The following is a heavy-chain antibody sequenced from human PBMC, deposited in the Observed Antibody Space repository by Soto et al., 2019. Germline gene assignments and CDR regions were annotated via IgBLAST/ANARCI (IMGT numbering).Heavy chain of an antibody. V-gene: IGHV1-24*01. CDR2: FDPEDGET. CDR3: ATFPASIAAFDC. J-gene: IGHJ5*01. D-gene: IGHD6-6*01. CDR1: GYTLTELS. Sequence: ASVKVSCKVSGYTLTELSMHWVRQAPGKGLEWMGGFDPEDGETIYAQKFQGRVTMTEDTSTDTAYMELSSLRSEDTAVYYCATFPASIAAFDCWGQGTLVTVSS.